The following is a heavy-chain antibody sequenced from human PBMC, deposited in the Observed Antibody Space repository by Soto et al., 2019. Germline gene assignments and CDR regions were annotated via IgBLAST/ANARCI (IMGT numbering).Heavy chain of an antibody. CDR3: ATSTPMTTVTITWFDP. J-gene: IGHJ5*02. V-gene: IGHV1-69*13. CDR2: IIPIFGTA. Sequence: SVKVSCKASGGTFSSYAISWVRQAPGQGLEWMGGIIPIFGTANYAQKFQGRVTITADESTSTAYMELSSLRSEDTAVYYCATSTPMTTVTITWFDPWGQGTLVTVSS. D-gene: IGHD4-17*01. CDR1: GGTFSSYA.